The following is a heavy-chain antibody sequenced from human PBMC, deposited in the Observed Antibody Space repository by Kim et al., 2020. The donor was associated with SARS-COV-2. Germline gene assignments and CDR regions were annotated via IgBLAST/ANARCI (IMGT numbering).Heavy chain of an antibody. J-gene: IGHJ6*02. V-gene: IGHV5-51*01. Sequence: GASLQISCKGSGYSFTSYWIGWVRQMPGKGLEWMGIIYPGDSDTRYSPSFQGQVTISADKSISTAYLQWSSLKASDTAMYYCARIPEVTIAAVYYYYGMDVWGQGTTVTVSS. CDR1: GYSFTSYW. CDR3: ARIPEVTIAAVYYYYGMDV. D-gene: IGHD6-13*01. CDR2: IYPGDSDT.